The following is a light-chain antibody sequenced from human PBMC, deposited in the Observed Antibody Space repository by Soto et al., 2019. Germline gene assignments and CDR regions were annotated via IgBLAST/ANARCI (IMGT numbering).Light chain of an antibody. CDR1: QGIRND. CDR3: LQHNSYPRT. CDR2: AAS. Sequence: DIQMTPSPSSLAASVGDRFTITCRASQGIRNDIGWYQHKPEKAPKSLIYAASSLQSAVPSRFSGRGSGTEFTHTIISLQPEDFATYYCLQHNSYPRTFAGGTKVDIK. V-gene: IGKV1-17*01. J-gene: IGKJ4*01.